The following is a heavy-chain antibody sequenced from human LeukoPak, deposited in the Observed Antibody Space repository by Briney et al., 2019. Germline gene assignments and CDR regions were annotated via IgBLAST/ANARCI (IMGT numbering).Heavy chain of an antibody. J-gene: IGHJ4*02. D-gene: IGHD2-15*01. Sequence: PSETLSLTCTVSGGSISSYYWSWIRQPPGKGLEWIGYIYYSGSTNYNPSLKSRVTISVDTSKNQFSLKLSSVTAEDTAVYYCARVSGGSSPRMIDYWGQGTLVTVSS. CDR3: ARVSGGSSPRMIDY. CDR1: GGSISSYY. CDR2: IYYSGST. V-gene: IGHV4-59*01.